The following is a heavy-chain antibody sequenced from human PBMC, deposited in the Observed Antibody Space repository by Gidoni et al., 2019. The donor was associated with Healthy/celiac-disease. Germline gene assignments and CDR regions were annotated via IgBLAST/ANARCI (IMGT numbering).Heavy chain of an antibody. CDR2: INPNRGCT. V-gene: IGHV1-2*06. CDR3: ARGQFPRYYGSGSYIKGDWFDP. J-gene: IGHJ5*02. Sequence: QVQLVQAGAEVKKPGASVKVSCKASGYTFTGSYMPWVRQAPGQGLWWMGRINPNRGCTNYAQKFQGRVPMTRDTSISTAYMELSRLRSDDTAVYYCARGQFPRYYGSGSYIKGDWFDPWGQGTLVTVSS. D-gene: IGHD3-10*01. CDR1: GYTFTGSY.